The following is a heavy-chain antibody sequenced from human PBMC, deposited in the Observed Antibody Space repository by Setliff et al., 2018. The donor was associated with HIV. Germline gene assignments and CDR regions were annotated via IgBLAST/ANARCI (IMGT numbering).Heavy chain of an antibody. D-gene: IGHD3-3*01. J-gene: IGHJ4*02. CDR2: INPDGSGR. CDR1: VFTFSDYW. V-gene: IGHV3-7*03. Sequence: GGSLRLSCAASVFTFSDYWMSWVRQAPGKGLEWVANINPDGSGRYYVDSVRDRFTISRDNAKNSLYLQMNTLRVEDTALYYCTKGRHLVSGEWYFERWGQGTLVTVSS. CDR3: TKGRHLVSGEWYFER.